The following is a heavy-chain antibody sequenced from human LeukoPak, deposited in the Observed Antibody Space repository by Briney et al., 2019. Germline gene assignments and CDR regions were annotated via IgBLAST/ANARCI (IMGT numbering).Heavy chain of an antibody. J-gene: IGHJ5*02. V-gene: IGHV1-46*01. CDR1: GGTFSSYA. CDR2: INPTGGST. CDR3: ARDNSVGDNAWWFDP. D-gene: IGHD1-26*01. Sequence: GASVKVSCKASGGTFSSYAISWVRQAPGQGLEWMGLINPTGGSTGYAQKFQGRVTMTRDMSTSTDYMELSSLRSEDTAIYYCARDNSVGDNAWWFDPWGQGTLATVSS.